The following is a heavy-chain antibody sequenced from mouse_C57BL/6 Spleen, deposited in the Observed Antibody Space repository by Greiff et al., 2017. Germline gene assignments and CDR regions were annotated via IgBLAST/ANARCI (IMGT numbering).Heavy chain of an antibody. CDR3: AIVGTPNDYAMDY. CDR2: IRYDGSN. J-gene: IGHJ4*01. Sequence: EVQLQQSGPGLVKPSQSLSLTCSVTGYSITSGYYWNWIRQFPGNKLEWMGYIRYDGSNNYNPTLKNRNSMTRDTSKNQFFLKLNSVTTEDTATYYCAIVGTPNDYAMDYWGQGTSVTVSS. CDR1: GYSITSGYY. V-gene: IGHV3-6*01.